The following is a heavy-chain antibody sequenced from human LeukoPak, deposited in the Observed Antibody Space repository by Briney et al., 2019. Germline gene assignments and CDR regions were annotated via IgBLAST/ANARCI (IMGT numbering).Heavy chain of an antibody. J-gene: IGHJ6*03. CDR3: ARLVPGETSMRARYFDWQEGLNYYYYMDV. CDR2: VYTSGST. CDR1: GGSITSYY. Sequence: SETLSLTCTVSGGSITSYYWSWIRQPAGKGLEWIGRVYTSGSTNYNPSLKSRVTISVDTSKNQFSLKLSSVTAADTAVYYCARLVPGETSMRARYFDWQEGLNYYYYMDVWGKGTTVTVSS. D-gene: IGHD3-9*01. V-gene: IGHV4-4*07.